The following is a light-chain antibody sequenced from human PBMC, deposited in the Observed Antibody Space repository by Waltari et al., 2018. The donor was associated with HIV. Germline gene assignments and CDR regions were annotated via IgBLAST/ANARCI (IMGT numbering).Light chain of an antibody. CDR3: MQALHTWT. J-gene: IGKJ1*01. CDR1: RSLLHTNGYNY. Sequence: IVMTQSPLSLPVTPGEPASISCRSSRSLLHTNGYNYLDWYLQKPGQSPQLLIYLGSNRASGVPDRFSGSGSGTEFTLKISRVEAEDVGIYYCMQALHTWTFGQGTKVEIK. CDR2: LGS. V-gene: IGKV2-28*01.